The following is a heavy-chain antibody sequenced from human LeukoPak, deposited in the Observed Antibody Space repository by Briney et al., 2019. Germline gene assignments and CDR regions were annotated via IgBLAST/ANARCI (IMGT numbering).Heavy chain of an antibody. CDR2: IYYSGST. V-gene: IGHV4-39*01. D-gene: IGHD3-10*01. Sequence: SETLSLTCTVSGGSISDNSYYWGWIRQPPGKGLEWIGTIYYSGSTHYNPSLNSRVSIPIDTSKNQFFLKLNSVTATDSAVYYCARQGWFRGAIDDFWGQGTLVTVSS. CDR1: GGSISDNSYY. J-gene: IGHJ4*02. CDR3: ARQGWFRGAIDDF.